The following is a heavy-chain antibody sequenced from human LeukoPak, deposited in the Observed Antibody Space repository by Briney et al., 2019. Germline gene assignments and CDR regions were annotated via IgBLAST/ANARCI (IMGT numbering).Heavy chain of an antibody. J-gene: IGHJ6*02. D-gene: IGHD2-2*01. CDR2: IHSDGSRT. CDR1: GFTFSRNW. Sequence: GGSLRLSCAASGFTFSRNWMHWVRQAPGKGLVWVSRIHSDGSRTSYADSVKGRFTISRDNTKNTLYLQLNSLRAEDTAVYYCASTSTSYYYGMDVWGQGTTVTVSS. V-gene: IGHV3-74*01. CDR3: ASTSTSYYYGMDV.